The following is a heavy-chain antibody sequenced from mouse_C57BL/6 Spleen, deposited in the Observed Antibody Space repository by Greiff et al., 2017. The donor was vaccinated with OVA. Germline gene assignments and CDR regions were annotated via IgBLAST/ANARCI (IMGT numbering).Heavy chain of an antibody. Sequence: EVQRVESGEGLVKPGGSLKLSCAASGFTFSSYAMSWVRQTPEKRLEWVAYISSGGDYIYYADTVKGRFTISRDNARNTLYLQMSSLKSEDTAMYYCTRDEAYYSNPAWFAYWGQGTLVTVSA. V-gene: IGHV5-9-1*02. J-gene: IGHJ3*01. CDR1: GFTFSSYA. D-gene: IGHD2-5*01. CDR3: TRDEAYYSNPAWFAY. CDR2: ISSGGDYI.